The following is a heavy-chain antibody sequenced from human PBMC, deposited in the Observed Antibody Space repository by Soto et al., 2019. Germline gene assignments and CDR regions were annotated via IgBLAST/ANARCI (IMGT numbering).Heavy chain of an antibody. CDR2: IKSKSDGGTT. Sequence: GGSLRLSCAASGFTFSYAWMSWVRQAPGKGLDWGGRIKSKSDGGTTEYAAPVRGRFTISRDDSKNTLYLQMNSLKTEDTAVYYCTTDLWRIAVVVGSTGYFNPWGQGTPVTVAA. CDR1: GFTFSYAW. D-gene: IGHD2-15*01. V-gene: IGHV3-15*01. J-gene: IGHJ5*02. CDR3: TTDLWRIAVVVGSTGYFNP.